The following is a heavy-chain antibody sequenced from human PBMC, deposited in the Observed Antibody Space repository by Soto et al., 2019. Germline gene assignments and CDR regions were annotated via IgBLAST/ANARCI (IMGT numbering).Heavy chain of an antibody. CDR1: GYTFNTYY. D-gene: IGHD2-21*02. Sequence: QVQLVQSGAEVRKPGASVKVSCKPSGYTFNTYYLHWLRQAPGQALEWMGVIHPSGGGTTYAQKFLGRVTVTRDTSTTTVFMELSSLRSDDTAVYYCARGGHIAVVTASFDYWGQGTLVNVSS. CDR2: IHPSGGGT. J-gene: IGHJ4*02. CDR3: ARGGHIAVVTASFDY. V-gene: IGHV1-46*02.